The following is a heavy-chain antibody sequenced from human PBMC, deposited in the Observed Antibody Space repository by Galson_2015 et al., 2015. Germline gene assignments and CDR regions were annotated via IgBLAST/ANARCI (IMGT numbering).Heavy chain of an antibody. CDR1: GYTFHMYG. CDR2: ISAYTGDT. Sequence: SVKVSCKASGYTFHMYGICWVRQAPGQGLEWMGWISAYTGDTTYAQKFQGRVTLTTDTATSTAFMELRSLRSDDTAVYFCARTIAGVEDVWGPGATVTV. V-gene: IGHV1-18*04. CDR3: ARTIAGVEDV. J-gene: IGHJ6*02. D-gene: IGHD6-13*01.